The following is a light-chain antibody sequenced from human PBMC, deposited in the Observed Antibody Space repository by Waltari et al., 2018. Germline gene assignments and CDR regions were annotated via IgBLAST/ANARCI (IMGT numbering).Light chain of an antibody. CDR2: AAT. V-gene: IGKV1-17*01. CDR1: QGISSY. Sequence: DIQMTQSPSSLSASVGDTVTITCRASQGISSYLNWFQQKTGKAPKLLIYAATTLQSGVPSRFSGSGSGTEFTLTISSLQPEDFAAYYCLQHNSYPRTFGQGTKVEIK. CDR3: LQHNSYPRT. J-gene: IGKJ1*01.